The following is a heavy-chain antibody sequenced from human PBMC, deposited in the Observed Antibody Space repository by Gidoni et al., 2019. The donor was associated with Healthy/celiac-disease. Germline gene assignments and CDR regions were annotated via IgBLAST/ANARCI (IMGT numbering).Heavy chain of an antibody. CDR1: GFTFNSSA. J-gene: IGHJ4*02. CDR2: ISDSGGRT. D-gene: IGHD3-10*01. Sequence: EVQLLESGGGLVQPGGSLRLSCAASGFTFNSSAMTLVRQAPGKGLEWVSAISDSGGRTYYADSVKGRFTISRDSSKNTLYLQMNSLRADDTAIYYCAKTAFGGLDYWGQGTLVTVSS. V-gene: IGHV3-23*01. CDR3: AKTAFGGLDY.